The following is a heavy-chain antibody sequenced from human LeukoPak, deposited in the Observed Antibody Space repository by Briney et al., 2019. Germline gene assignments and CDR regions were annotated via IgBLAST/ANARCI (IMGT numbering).Heavy chain of an antibody. CDR1: SASISSYY. CDR2: ISYSGTT. Sequence: SETLSLTCTVSSASISSYYWSWIRQPPGRGLEWIGYISYSGTTSYNPSLKSRVTISVDTSESQLSLKLSSVTAADTAVYYCARTYNWNYCDYWGQGTLVTVSS. V-gene: IGHV4-59*01. D-gene: IGHD1-20*01. CDR3: ARTYNWNYCDY. J-gene: IGHJ4*02.